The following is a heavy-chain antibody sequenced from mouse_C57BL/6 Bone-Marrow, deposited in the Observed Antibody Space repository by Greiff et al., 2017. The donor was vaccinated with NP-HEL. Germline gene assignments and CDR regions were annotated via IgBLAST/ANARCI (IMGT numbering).Heavy chain of an antibody. J-gene: IGHJ2*01. CDR1: GYTFTSYW. Sequence: QVHVKQPGAELVKPGASVKMSCKASGYTFTSYWITWVKQRPGQGLEWIGDIYPGSGSTNYNEKFKSKATLTVDTSSSTAYMQLSSLTSEDSAVYYCARQLRTVYFDYWGQGTTLTVSS. CDR2: IYPGSGST. CDR3: ARQLRTVYFDY. V-gene: IGHV1-55*01. D-gene: IGHD1-1*01.